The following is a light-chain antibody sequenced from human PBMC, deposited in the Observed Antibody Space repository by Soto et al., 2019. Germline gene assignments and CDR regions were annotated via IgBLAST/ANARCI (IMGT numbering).Light chain of an antibody. Sequence: QSALTQPASVSGSPGQSITFSCTGTSSDVGGYNYVSWYQQHPGKAPKLMIYEVSNRPSGVSNRFSGSKSGNTASLTISGLQAEDEADYYCSSYTRSSTRVFGGGTKLTVL. CDR3: SSYTRSSTRV. CDR2: EVS. J-gene: IGLJ3*02. V-gene: IGLV2-14*01. CDR1: SSDVGGYNY.